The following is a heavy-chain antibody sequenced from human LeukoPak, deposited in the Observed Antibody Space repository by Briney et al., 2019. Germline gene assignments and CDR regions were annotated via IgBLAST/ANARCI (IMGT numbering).Heavy chain of an antibody. CDR3: ARVHGSGVYYFDY. CDR2: IYSGGST. V-gene: IGHV3-53*01. D-gene: IGHD7-27*01. Sequence: GGSLRLSCAASGFTVSSNYMSWVRQAPGKGLEWVSVIYSGGSTYYADSVKGRFTISRDNSKNTLYLQMNSLRAEDTAVYYCARVHGSGVYYFDYWGQGTLVTVSS. CDR1: GFTVSSNY. J-gene: IGHJ4*02.